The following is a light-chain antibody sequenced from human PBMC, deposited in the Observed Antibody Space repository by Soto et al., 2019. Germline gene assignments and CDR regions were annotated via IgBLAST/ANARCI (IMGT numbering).Light chain of an antibody. CDR3: QQYDTYSPKT. CDR2: DAS. CDR1: QSISSW. V-gene: IGKV1-5*01. J-gene: IGKJ1*01. Sequence: DIQMTQSPSTLSASVGDRVTITCRASQSISSWLAWYQQKPGKAPKSLIYDASSLESGVPSRFSGSGSGTEFTLTISSLQPDDFATYYCQQYDTYSPKTFGQGTKVE.